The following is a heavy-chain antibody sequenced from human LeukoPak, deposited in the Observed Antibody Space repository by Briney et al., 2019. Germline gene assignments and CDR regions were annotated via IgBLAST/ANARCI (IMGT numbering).Heavy chain of an antibody. D-gene: IGHD3-10*01. J-gene: IGHJ3*02. V-gene: IGHV4-34*01. CDR2: VNHSGST. Sequence: GSLRLSCAASGFTFSSYSMNWVRQPPGKGLEWIGEVNHSGSTNYNPSLKSRDTISVDTSKNQFSLKLSSVTAADTAVYYCARHMKLLWFGKRGAFDIWGQGTMVTVSS. CDR3: ARHMKLLWFGKRGAFDI. CDR1: GFTFSSYS.